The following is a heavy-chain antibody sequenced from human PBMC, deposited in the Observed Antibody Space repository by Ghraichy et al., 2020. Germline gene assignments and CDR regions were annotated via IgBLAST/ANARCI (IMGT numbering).Heavy chain of an antibody. CDR3: AKGAETIIGILESAFDI. D-gene: IGHD4/OR15-4a*01. Sequence: GGSLRLSCAASEFTFSEYAMIWIRQAPGKGLEWVSGMSSSGGLRYYTDSVKGRFTISRDNSKNTLYLQMSSLRADDTAVYYCAKGAETIIGILESAFDIWGQGTMVTVSP. CDR1: EFTFSEYA. V-gene: IGHV3-23*01. J-gene: IGHJ3*02. CDR2: MSSSGGLR.